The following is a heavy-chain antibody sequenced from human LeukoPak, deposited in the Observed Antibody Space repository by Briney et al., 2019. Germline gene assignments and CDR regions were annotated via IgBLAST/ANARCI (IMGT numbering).Heavy chain of an antibody. J-gene: IGHJ3*02. CDR3: ARVRCSSTSCQGAFDI. D-gene: IGHD2-2*01. Sequence: EASVKVSCKASGYTFTGYYMHWVRQAPGQGLEWMGWINPNSGGTNYAQKFQGRVTMTRDTSISTAYMELSRLRSDDTAVYYCARVRCSSTSCQGAFDIWGQGTMVTVSS. CDR2: INPNSGGT. CDR1: GYTFTGYY. V-gene: IGHV1-2*02.